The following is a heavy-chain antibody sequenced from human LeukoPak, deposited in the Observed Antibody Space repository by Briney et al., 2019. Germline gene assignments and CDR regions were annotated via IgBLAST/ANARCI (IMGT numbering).Heavy chain of an antibody. J-gene: IGHJ5*02. CDR1: GYTFTGYY. V-gene: IGHV1-2*02. D-gene: IGHD2-2*02. Sequence: GASVKVSCKASGYTFTGYYMHWVRQAPGQGLEWMGWINPNSGGTNYAQKFQGRATMTRDTSISTAYMELSRLRSDDTAVYYCARASDIVVVPAAKPTTRLGSSSLPYSRGLVNWFDPWGQGTLVTVSS. CDR2: INPNSGGT. CDR3: ARASDIVVVPAAKPTTRLGSSSLPYSRGLVNWFDP.